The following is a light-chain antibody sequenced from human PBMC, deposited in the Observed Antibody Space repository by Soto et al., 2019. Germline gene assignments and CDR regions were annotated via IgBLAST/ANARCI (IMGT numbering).Light chain of an antibody. CDR2: AAS. J-gene: IGKJ5*01. CDR1: QGISSY. Sequence: DIQLTQSPSFLSASVGDRVTITCRASQGISSYLVWYQQKPGKAPKLLIYAASTWQSAVPSRFSGSGSGTEFTLTISSLQPEDFATYYCQQLNTYPFTFGLGTRLEIK. CDR3: QQLNTYPFT. V-gene: IGKV1-9*01.